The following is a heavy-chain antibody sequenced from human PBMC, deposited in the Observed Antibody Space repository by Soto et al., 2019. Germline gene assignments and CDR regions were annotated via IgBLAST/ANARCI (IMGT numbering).Heavy chain of an antibody. J-gene: IGHJ6*02. CDR2: MYSGGDT. V-gene: IGHV3-66*01. Sequence: EVQVVESGGDLVQPGGSLRLSCAASGFTVRSDYMNWVRQAPGKGLEWVSVMYSGGDTYYADSVKGRFTISRDNSKNILYLQMNSLRAEDPAVYYCARDPGLRNGMSAWGQGTTVTVSS. CDR1: GFTVRSDY. CDR3: ARDPGLRNGMSA.